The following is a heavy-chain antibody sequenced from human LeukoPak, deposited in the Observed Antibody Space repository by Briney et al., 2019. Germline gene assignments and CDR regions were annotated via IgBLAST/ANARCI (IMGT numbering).Heavy chain of an antibody. V-gene: IGHV3-20*04. Sequence: GGSLRLSCAASGFTFDDYGMSWVRQAPGKGLEWVSGINWNGGSTGYADSVKGRFTISRDNAKNSLYLQVNSLRAEDTALYYCARAGGLYSSSWFDYWGQGTLVTVSS. J-gene: IGHJ4*02. CDR3: ARAGGLYSSSWFDY. CDR1: GFTFDDYG. D-gene: IGHD6-13*01. CDR2: INWNGGST.